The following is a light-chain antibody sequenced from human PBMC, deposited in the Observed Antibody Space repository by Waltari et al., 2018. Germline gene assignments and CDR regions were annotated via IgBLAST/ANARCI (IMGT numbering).Light chain of an antibody. CDR1: QSVNSW. CDR3: QQYKNYPLT. V-gene: IGKV1-5*03. J-gene: IGKJ4*01. Sequence: DIQMTQSPSTLSASVGDRVTITCRATQSVNSWLAWYQQKPGKAPNLLIYKASSLESGVPSRCSGSGSGTEFTLTISSLQPDDFATYYCQQYKNYPLTFGGGTKVEIK. CDR2: KAS.